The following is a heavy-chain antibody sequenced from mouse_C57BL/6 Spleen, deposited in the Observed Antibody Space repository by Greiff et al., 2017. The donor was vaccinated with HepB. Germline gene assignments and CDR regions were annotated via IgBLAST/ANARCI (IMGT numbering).Heavy chain of an antibody. CDR2: IHPNSGST. Sequence: QVQLQQPGAELVKPGASVKLSCKASGYTFTSYWMHWVKQRPGQGLEWIGMIHPNSGSTNYNEKFKSKATLTVDKSSSTAYMQLSSLTSEDSAVYYWAREDYGSSFFFDYWGQGTTLTVSS. CDR1: GYTFTSYW. CDR3: AREDYGSSFFFDY. D-gene: IGHD1-1*01. J-gene: IGHJ2*01. V-gene: IGHV1-64*01.